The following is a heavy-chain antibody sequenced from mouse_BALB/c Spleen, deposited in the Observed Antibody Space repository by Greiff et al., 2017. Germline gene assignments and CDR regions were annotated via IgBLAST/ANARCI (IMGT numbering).Heavy chain of an antibody. J-gene: IGHJ3*01. CDR1: GYTFTSYV. CDR3: TRSRYGNPAWFAY. D-gene: IGHD2-10*02. V-gene: IGHV1-14*01. CDR2: INPSNGGT. Sequence: VQLQQSGPELVKPGASVKMSCKASGYTFTSYVMHWVKQKPGQGLEWIGGINPSNGGTNFNEKFKSKATLTVDKSSSTAYMQLSSLTSEDSAVYYCTRSRYGNPAWFAYWGQGTLVTVSA.